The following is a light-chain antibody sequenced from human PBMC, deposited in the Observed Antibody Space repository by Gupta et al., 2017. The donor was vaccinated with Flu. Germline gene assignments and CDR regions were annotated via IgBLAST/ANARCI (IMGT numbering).Light chain of an antibody. CDR1: NIGSKS. CDR3: QVWDSSSDHFWV. CDR2: DDS. V-gene: IGLV3-21*02. J-gene: IGLJ3*02. Sequence: SYVLTQPPSVSFAPGQSAGLTCGGNNIGSKSVHCYQQKPGQAPVVVVHDDSDRPSGIPERFSGSNSGNTATLTITRVEAGDEADYYCQVWDSSSDHFWVFGGGTKLTVL.